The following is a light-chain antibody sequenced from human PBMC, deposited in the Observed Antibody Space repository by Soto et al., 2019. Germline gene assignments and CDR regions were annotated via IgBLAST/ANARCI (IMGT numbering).Light chain of an antibody. CDR1: SSNIGINY. CDR2: MNN. J-gene: IGLJ3*02. Sequence: QSVLTQPPSASGTPGQRVSISCSGSSSNIGINYVYWYQQLPGTAPKLLIYMNNQRPSGVPDRFSGSKSGTSASLAISGLRSEDDGDYYCAAWDDSLSVWVFGGGTKVTVL. CDR3: AAWDDSLSVWV. V-gene: IGLV1-47*01.